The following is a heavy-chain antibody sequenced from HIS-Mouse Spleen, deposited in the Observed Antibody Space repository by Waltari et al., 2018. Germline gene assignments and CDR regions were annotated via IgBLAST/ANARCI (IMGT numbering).Heavy chain of an antibody. CDR1: GDSVSSNSAA. CDR3: ARSGFVAAAGTIDY. CDR2: TYYRSKWYN. Sequence: QVQLQQSGPGLVKPSQTLPLTCAISGDSVSSNSAAWNCLRQSPSRGLEWLGRTYYRSKWYNDYAVSVKSRITINPDTSKNQFSLQLNSVTPEDTAVYYCARSGFVAAAGTIDYWGQGTLVTVSS. D-gene: IGHD6-13*01. V-gene: IGHV6-1*01. J-gene: IGHJ4*02.